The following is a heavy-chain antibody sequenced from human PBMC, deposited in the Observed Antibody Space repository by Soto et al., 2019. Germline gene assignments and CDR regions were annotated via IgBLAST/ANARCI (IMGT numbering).Heavy chain of an antibody. V-gene: IGHV3-23*01. J-gene: IGHJ4*02. CDR1: GFTFSNYA. D-gene: IGHD1-26*01. CDR2: LRDSGDKT. Sequence: EVHLLESGGGLVQPGGSLRLSCAASGFTFSNYAMSWVRQAPGKGLKWVSSLRDSGDKTYYADSVKGRFTVSRDNSKNRLYLQMNSLRAEDAAIYYCRVGDGGLDYWGQGTLVTVSS. CDR3: RVGDGGLDY.